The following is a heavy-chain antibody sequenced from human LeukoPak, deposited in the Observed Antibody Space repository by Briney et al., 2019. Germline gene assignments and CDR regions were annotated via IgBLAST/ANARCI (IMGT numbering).Heavy chain of an antibody. D-gene: IGHD3-10*01. CDR2: IRSDGNYK. CDR3: AKQFLWFGELSHFDY. J-gene: IGHJ4*02. CDR1: GFTFSGYG. V-gene: IGHV3-30*02. Sequence: GGSLRLSCAASGFTFSGYGMHWVRQAPGKGLEWVAFIRSDGNYKYYADSVKGRFTISRDNSKNTLYVQMNSLRAEDTAVYYCAKQFLWFGELSHFDYWGQGTLVTVSS.